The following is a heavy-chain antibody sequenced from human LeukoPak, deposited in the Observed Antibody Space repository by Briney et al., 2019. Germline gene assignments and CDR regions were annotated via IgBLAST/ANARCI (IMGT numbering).Heavy chain of an antibody. Sequence: SQTLSLTCAISGDSASSNSAPWNWIRQSPSRGLEWLGRTYYKSKWFNDFAVSVKSRITINPDTSKNQFSLQLNSVTLEDTAVYYCARQEGDAFGIWGPGTMVTVSS. CDR2: TYYKSKWFN. V-gene: IGHV6-1*01. CDR3: ARQEGDAFGI. J-gene: IGHJ3*02. CDR1: GDSASSNSAP.